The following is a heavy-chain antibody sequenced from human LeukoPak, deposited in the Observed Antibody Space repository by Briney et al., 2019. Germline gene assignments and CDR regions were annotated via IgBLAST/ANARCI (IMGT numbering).Heavy chain of an antibody. CDR1: GFTFSSYS. Sequence: GGSLRLSCAASGFTFSSYSMSWVRQAPGKGLEWVSSISSSSVYIFYADSVKGRSTISRDNAQNSVYLQLNSLRAEDTAVYYCARVNYYMDVWGKGTTVTVSS. CDR2: ISSSSVYI. J-gene: IGHJ6*03. V-gene: IGHV3-21*01. CDR3: ARVNYYMDV.